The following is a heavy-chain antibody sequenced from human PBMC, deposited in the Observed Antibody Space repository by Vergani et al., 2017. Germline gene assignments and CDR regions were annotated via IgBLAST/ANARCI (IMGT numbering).Heavy chain of an antibody. J-gene: IGHJ6*04. D-gene: IGHD5-12*01. CDR1: GFTFNHYA. V-gene: IGHV3-23*01. CDR3: AKANPRNSGYDYLYYYHAMDV. CDR2: ISGSGGST. Sequence: EVQLLESGGDFVQPGGSLRLSCAASGFTFNHYAMNWVRQAPGKGLEWVSGISGSGGSTYYAVSVKGRFTISRDSSKNTLYLQMNSLSAGDTAVYYCAKANPRNSGYDYLYYYHAMDVWGKETTVTVSS.